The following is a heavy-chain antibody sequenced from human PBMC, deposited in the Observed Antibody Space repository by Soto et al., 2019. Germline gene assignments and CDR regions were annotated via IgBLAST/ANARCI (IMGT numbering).Heavy chain of an antibody. CDR2: INAGNGNT. V-gene: IGHV1-3*01. D-gene: IGHD3-3*01. CDR3: ARDVTIFGVVVNWFDP. CDR1: GYTFTSYA. J-gene: IGHJ5*02. Sequence: ASVKVSCKASGYTFTSYAMHWVRQAPGQRLEWMGWINAGNGNTKYSQKFQGRVTITRDTSASTAYMELSSLRSEDTAVYYCARDVTIFGVVVNWFDPWGQGTLVTV.